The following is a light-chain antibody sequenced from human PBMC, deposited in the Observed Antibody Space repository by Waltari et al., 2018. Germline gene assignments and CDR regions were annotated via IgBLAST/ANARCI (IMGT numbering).Light chain of an antibody. CDR1: QSVGSF. V-gene: IGKV3-11*01. CDR3: QQRNSWPLT. CDR2: DAS. J-gene: IGKJ3*01. Sequence: EIVLTQSPVTLSLSPGEGATLSCKTSQSVGSFLAWYQQRPGQAPRLLIYDASLRATGIPTRFSGSGSGTDFTLTISSLESEDFAVYDCQQRNSWPLTFGPGTTV.